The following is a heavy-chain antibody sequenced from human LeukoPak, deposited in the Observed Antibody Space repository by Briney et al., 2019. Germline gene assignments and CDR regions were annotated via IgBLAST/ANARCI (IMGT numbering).Heavy chain of an antibody. CDR1: GFTFDDYG. Sequence: HPGGSLGLSCAASGFTFDDYGMSWVRQAPGKGLEWMANIKQDGSEKYYVDSVKGRFTISRDNAKNSLYLQMNSLRAEDTAVYYCASDSTRKQWLVRGAFDIWGQGTMVTVSS. D-gene: IGHD6-19*01. J-gene: IGHJ3*02. CDR3: ASDSTRKQWLVRGAFDI. CDR2: IKQDGSEK. V-gene: IGHV3-7*01.